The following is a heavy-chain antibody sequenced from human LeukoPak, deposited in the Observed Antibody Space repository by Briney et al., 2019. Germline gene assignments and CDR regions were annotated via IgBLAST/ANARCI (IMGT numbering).Heavy chain of an antibody. Sequence: KPSETLSLTCTVSGGSISSYYWSWIRQPPGKGLEWIGYIYYSGSTNYNPSLKSRVTISVDTSKNQFSLKLSSVTAADTGVYYCARDVAAADYYFDYWGQGTLVTVSS. D-gene: IGHD6-13*01. CDR3: ARDVAAADYYFDY. J-gene: IGHJ4*02. CDR2: IYYSGST. CDR1: GGSISSYY. V-gene: IGHV4-59*01.